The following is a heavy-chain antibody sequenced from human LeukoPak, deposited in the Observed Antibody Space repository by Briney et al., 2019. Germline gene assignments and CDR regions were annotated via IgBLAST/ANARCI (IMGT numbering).Heavy chain of an antibody. CDR2: IYYSGST. CDR3: ARSRTTVTKDALDY. D-gene: IGHD4-17*01. Sequence: SETLSLTCTVSGGSISSGGYYWSWIRQHPGKGLEWIGYIYYSGSTYYNPSLKSRVTISVDTSKNQFSLKLSSVTAADTAVYYCARSRTTVTKDALDYWGQGTLVTVSS. CDR1: GGSISSGGYY. V-gene: IGHV4-31*03. J-gene: IGHJ4*02.